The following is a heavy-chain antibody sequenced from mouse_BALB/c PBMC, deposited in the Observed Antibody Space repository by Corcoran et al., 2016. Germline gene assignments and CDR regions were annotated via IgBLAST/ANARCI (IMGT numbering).Heavy chain of an antibody. CDR1: GYSITSGYY. CDR3: ATTMITRFAY. V-gene: IGHV3-6*02. CDR2: ISYDGSN. Sequence: DVQLQESEPGIVKPSKSLSLTCSVTGYSITSGYYWNWIRQFPGNKLEWMGYISYDGSNNYNPSLKNRISITRDPSKNQFFLKLNSVTTEDTATYYCATTMITRFAYWGQGTLVTVSA. J-gene: IGHJ3*01. D-gene: IGHD2-4*01.